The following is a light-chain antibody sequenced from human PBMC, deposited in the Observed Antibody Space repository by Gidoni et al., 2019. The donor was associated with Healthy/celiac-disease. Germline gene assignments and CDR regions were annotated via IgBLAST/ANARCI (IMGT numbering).Light chain of an antibody. CDR2: GAS. Sequence: EIVMTQSQATMSVSPGERANLSCRASQSVSSNLAWYQQKPGQGPRLLIYGASTRATGIPARFSGSGSGTEFTLTISSLQSEDFSVYYCQQYNNWPRALTFGGGTKVEIK. CDR3: QQYNNWPRALT. V-gene: IGKV3-15*01. CDR1: QSVSSN. J-gene: IGKJ4*01.